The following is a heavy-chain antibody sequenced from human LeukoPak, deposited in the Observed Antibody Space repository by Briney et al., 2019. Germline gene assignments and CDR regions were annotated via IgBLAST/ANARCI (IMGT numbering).Heavy chain of an antibody. CDR3: ARAPPGDSSGYYYSH. V-gene: IGHV1-69*04. CDR2: IIPILGIA. D-gene: IGHD3-22*01. J-gene: IGHJ1*01. Sequence: SVKVSCKASGGTFSSYAISWVRQAPGQGLEWMGRIIPILGIANYAQKFQGRVTITADKSTSTAYMELSSLRSEDTAVYYCARAPPGDSSGYYYSHWGQGTLVTVSS. CDR1: GGTFSSYA.